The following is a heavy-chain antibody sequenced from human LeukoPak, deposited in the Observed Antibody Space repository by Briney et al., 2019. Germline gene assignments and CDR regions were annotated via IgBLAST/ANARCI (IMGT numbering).Heavy chain of an antibody. CDR2: IYYSASP. Sequence: SETLSLTCTVSGGSISSYYWSWLRQPPGEGLEWFGYIYYSASPDYNPSLKSRVTISVATYKKQFSLKLSSVTAADTAVYYCARAGDIVDYYYYGMDVWGQGTTVTVSS. V-gene: IGHV4-59*01. CDR3: ARAGDIVDYYYYGMDV. D-gene: IGHD5-12*01. CDR1: GGSISSYY. J-gene: IGHJ6*02.